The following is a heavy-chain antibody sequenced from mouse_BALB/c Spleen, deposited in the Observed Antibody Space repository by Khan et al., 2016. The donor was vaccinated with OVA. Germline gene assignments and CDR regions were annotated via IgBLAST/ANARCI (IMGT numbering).Heavy chain of an antibody. V-gene: IGHV2-6-4*01. CDR1: GFSLSSYS. CDR3: ARKKDGNYVSLDY. CDR2: IWSGGST. D-gene: IGHD2-1*01. Sequence: QVQLKESGPGLVAPSQSLSITCTVSGFSLSSYSVHWVRQPPGKGLEWLGMIWSGGSTDYNSALESRLSISKDTSKNQVFLKMNSLQTDDTAVDYCARKKDGNYVSLDYWGQGTSVTVSS. J-gene: IGHJ4*01.